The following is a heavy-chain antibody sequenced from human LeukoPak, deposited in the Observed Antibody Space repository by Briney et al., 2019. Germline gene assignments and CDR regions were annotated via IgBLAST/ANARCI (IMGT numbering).Heavy chain of an antibody. CDR3: ARPLGPGSGWFDP. D-gene: IGHD3-10*01. V-gene: IGHV3-11*06. CDR2: ISGDGIHT. J-gene: IGHJ5*02. Sequence: GGSLRLSCVASGFTFSNYYMTWIRQAPGKGLEWVSHISGDGIHTNYADSVKGRFTISRDNAKNSLFLQVNSLRVEDTAVYYCARPLGPGSGWFDPWGQGTLVTVSS. CDR1: GFTFSNYY.